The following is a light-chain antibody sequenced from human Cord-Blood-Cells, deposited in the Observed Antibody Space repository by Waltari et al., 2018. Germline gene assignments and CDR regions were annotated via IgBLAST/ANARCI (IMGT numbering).Light chain of an antibody. V-gene: IGLV2-11*01. Sequence: QSALTHPRSVSGSPGQSLTISCTVTRSDVGGYNYVSWYQQHPVKAPKLMIYDVSKRPSGVPDRFSGSKSGNTASLTISGLQAEDEADYYCCSYAGSYVFGTGTKVTVL. J-gene: IGLJ1*01. CDR2: DVS. CDR1: RSDVGGYNY. CDR3: CSYAGSYV.